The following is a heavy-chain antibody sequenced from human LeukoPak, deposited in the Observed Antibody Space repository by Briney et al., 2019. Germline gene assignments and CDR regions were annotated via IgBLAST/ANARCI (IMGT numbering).Heavy chain of an antibody. J-gene: IGHJ4*02. CDR1: GGTYSSYA. D-gene: IGHD3-16*01. CDR2: IIPILGIA. Sequence: SVKVSCKASGGTYSSYAISWVRQAPGQGLEWMGRIIPILGIANYAQKFQGRVTITADKSTSTAYMELSSLRSEDTAVYYCARPSLGAARGVGYWGQGTLVTVSS. CDR3: ARPSLGAARGVGY. V-gene: IGHV1-69*04.